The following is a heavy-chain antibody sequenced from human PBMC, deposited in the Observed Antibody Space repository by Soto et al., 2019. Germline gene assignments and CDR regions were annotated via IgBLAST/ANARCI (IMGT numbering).Heavy chain of an antibody. CDR1: GFTFSSYG. CDR2: ISYDGSNK. CDR3: AKSKQDQLLPHGMDV. J-gene: IGHJ6*02. V-gene: IGHV3-30*18. Sequence: PGGSLRLSCAASGFTFSSYGMHWVRQAPGKGLEWVAVISYDGSNKYYADSVKGRFTISRDNSKNTLYLQMNSLRAEDTAVYYCAKSKQDQLLPHGMDVWGQGTTVTVSS. D-gene: IGHD2-2*01.